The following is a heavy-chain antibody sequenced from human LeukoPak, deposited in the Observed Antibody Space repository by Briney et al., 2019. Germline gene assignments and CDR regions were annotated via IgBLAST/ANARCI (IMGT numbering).Heavy chain of an antibody. CDR3: ARVTYSGYDSHFDY. CDR2: IYHSGST. Sequence: SGTLSLTCAVSGGSISSSNWWSWVRQSPGKGREWIGEIYHSGSTNYNSSLKRRGTISVDKSKRQFSLKLSSVTAADTAVYYCARVTYSGYDSHFDYWGQGTLVTVSS. J-gene: IGHJ4*02. V-gene: IGHV4-4*02. CDR1: GGSISSSNW. D-gene: IGHD5-12*01.